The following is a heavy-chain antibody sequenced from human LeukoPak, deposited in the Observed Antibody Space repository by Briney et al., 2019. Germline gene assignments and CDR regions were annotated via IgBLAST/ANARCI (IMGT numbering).Heavy chain of an antibody. J-gene: IGHJ6*03. CDR3: ARPAGGLRYFDWLSYYYMDV. V-gene: IGHV4-39*01. D-gene: IGHD3-9*01. CDR1: GGSISSSSYY. Sequence: SETLSLTCTVSGGSISSSSYYWGWIRQPPGKGLEWIGSIYYSGSTYYNPSRKSRVTISVDTSKNQFSLKLSSVTAADTAVYYCARPAGGLRYFDWLSYYYMDVWGKGTTVTVSS. CDR2: IYYSGST.